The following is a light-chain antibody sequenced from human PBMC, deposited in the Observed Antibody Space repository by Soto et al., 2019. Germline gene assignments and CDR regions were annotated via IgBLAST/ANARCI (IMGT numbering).Light chain of an antibody. V-gene: IGKV1-5*03. Sequence: DIQMTQSPSTLSASVGDGVTITCRASQSFNNWLAWYQQKPGKAPKLLIYKTSNLESGVPSRFSGSGSGTEFSLTISSLQPDDFATYYCQQYKSFSLTFGGGTRVEVK. CDR2: KTS. J-gene: IGKJ4*01. CDR1: QSFNNW. CDR3: QQYKSFSLT.